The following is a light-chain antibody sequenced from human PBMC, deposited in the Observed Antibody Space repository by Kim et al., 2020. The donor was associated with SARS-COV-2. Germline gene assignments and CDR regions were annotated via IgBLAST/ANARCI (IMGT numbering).Light chain of an antibody. J-gene: IGKJ1*01. CDR1: QNINSY. CDR2: KAS. V-gene: IGKV1-5*03. Sequence: DIQMTQFPSTLSASVGDRVTITCRASQNINSYLAWYQQKAGKAPKLLIYKASSLESGVPSRFSGSGSRTEFTLTISSLQPDDFASYYCQQYLTYKTFGQGTKVDIK. CDR3: QQYLTYKT.